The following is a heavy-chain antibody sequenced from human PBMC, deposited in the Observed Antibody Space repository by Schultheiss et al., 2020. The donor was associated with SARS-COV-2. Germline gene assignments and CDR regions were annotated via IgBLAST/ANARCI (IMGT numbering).Heavy chain of an antibody. CDR2: ISSSGRYI. CDR3: AREGAAAAPDY. V-gene: IGHV3-21*01. D-gene: IGHD6-13*01. J-gene: IGHJ4*02. Sequence: GGSLRLSCAASGFTFSSYSMNWVRQAPGKGLEWVSSISSSGRYIHYADSVKGRFTISRDNSKNTLYLQMNSLRAEDTAVYYCAREGAAAAPDYWGQGTLVTVSS. CDR1: GFTFSSYS.